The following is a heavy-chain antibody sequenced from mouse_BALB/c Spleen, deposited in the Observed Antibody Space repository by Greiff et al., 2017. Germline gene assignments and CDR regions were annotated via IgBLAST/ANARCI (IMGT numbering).Heavy chain of an antibody. J-gene: IGHJ3*01. CDR1: GYSITSDYA. Sequence: EVQLQESGPGLVKPSQSLSLTCTVTGYSITSDYAWNWIRQFPGNQLEWMGYISYSGSTSYNPSLKSRISITRDTSKNQFFLQLNSVTTEDTATYYCARGQLAPLGFAYWGQGTLVTVSA. CDR2: ISYSGST. CDR3: ARGQLAPLGFAY. V-gene: IGHV3-2*02. D-gene: IGHD3-2*01.